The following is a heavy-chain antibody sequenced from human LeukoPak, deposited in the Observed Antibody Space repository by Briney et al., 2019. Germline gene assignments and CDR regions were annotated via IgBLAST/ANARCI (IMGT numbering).Heavy chain of an antibody. D-gene: IGHD3-9*01. CDR3: TRGVYYDILTGYYLMGYCYYMDV. CDR2: IRSKAYGGTT. CDR1: GFTFGDYA. Sequence: GGSLRLSCTASGFTFGDYAMSWVRQAPGKGLEWVGFIRSKAYGGTTEYAASVKGRFTISRDDSKSIAYLQMNSLKTEDTAVYYCTRGVYYDILTGYYLMGYCYYMDVWGKGTTVTISS. V-gene: IGHV3-49*04. J-gene: IGHJ6*03.